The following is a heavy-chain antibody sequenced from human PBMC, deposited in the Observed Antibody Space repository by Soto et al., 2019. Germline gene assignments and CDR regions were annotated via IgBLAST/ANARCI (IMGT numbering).Heavy chain of an antibody. J-gene: IGHJ3*02. CDR3: ARDGDGYNRVAFDI. D-gene: IGHD5-12*01. CDR2: IKEDGTEI. Sequence: EVPLVESGGGLVQPGGSLRLSCEASGLTFSSYWMSWVRQAPGKGLEWVAIIKEDGTEIYYVDSVKGRFTISRDNAKNSLYLQMNSLRAEDTAVYSCARDGDGYNRVAFDIWGQGTMVTVSS. CDR1: GLTFSSYW. V-gene: IGHV3-7*04.